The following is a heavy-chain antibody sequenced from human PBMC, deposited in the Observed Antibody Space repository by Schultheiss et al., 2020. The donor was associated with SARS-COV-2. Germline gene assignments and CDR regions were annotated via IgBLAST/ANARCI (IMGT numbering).Heavy chain of an antibody. CDR2: IIPIFGTA. Sequence: SVKVSCQASRYTFTKYFTQWVRQAPGQGLEWMGGIIPIFGTANYAQKFQGRVTITADESTSTAYMELSSLRSEDTAVYYCARDSGRKYQLLSAYYYYMDVWGKGTTVTVSS. V-gene: IGHV1-69*13. D-gene: IGHD2-2*01. CDR1: RYTFTKYF. CDR3: ARDSGRKYQLLSAYYYYMDV. J-gene: IGHJ6*03.